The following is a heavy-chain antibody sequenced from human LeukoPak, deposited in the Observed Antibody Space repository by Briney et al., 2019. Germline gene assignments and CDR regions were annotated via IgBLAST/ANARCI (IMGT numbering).Heavy chain of an antibody. V-gene: IGHV4-34*01. D-gene: IGHD6-13*01. CDR3: ARVPYSSSWYSGYAFDI. Sequence: SETLSLTCAVYGGSFSGYYWSWIRQPPGKGLEWIGEISHSGSTNYNPSLKSRVTISVDTSKNQFSLKLSSVTAADTAVYYCARVPYSSSWYSGYAFDIWGQGTMVTVSS. CDR1: GGSFSGYY. CDR2: ISHSGST. J-gene: IGHJ3*02.